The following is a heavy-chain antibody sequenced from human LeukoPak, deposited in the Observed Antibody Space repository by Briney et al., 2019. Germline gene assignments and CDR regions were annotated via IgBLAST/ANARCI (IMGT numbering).Heavy chain of an antibody. Sequence: SETLSLTCTVSGGSISSYYWSWIRQPAGKGLEWIWRIYTSGSTNYNPSLKSRVTMSVDTSKNQFSLKLSSVTAADTAVYYCAREFWSGYYYQSRRFDPWGQGTLVTVSS. J-gene: IGHJ5*02. CDR2: IYTSGST. CDR1: GGSISSYY. D-gene: IGHD3-3*01. CDR3: AREFWSGYYYQSRRFDP. V-gene: IGHV4-4*07.